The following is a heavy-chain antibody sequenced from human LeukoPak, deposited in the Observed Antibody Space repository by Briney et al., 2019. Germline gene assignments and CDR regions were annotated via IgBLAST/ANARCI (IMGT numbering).Heavy chain of an antibody. Sequence: ASVKVSCTASGYTFTVYYMHWVRQAPGQGLEWMGWINPNSGGTNYAQKFQGRVTMTRDTSISTACMELSRLRSDDTAVYYCARDDSSGYYYTPSGYFDYWGQGTLVTVSS. J-gene: IGHJ4*02. D-gene: IGHD3-22*01. CDR3: ARDDSSGYYYTPSGYFDY. CDR2: INPNSGGT. CDR1: GYTFTVYY. V-gene: IGHV1-2*02.